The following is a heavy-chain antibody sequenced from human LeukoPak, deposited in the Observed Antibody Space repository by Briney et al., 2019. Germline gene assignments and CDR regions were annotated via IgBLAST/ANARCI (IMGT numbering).Heavy chain of an antibody. V-gene: IGHV3-23*01. CDR1: GFTFSSYA. J-gene: IGHJ6*04. CDR2: ISGSGGST. D-gene: IGHD3-10*01. CDR3: AKGEGSGESYYYYYGMDV. Sequence: PGGSLRLSCAASGFTFSSYAMSWVRQAPGKGLEWVSAISGSGGSTYYADSVKGRFTIPRDNSKNTLYLQVNSLGAEDTAVYYCAKGEGSGESYYYYYGMDVWGKGTTVTVSS.